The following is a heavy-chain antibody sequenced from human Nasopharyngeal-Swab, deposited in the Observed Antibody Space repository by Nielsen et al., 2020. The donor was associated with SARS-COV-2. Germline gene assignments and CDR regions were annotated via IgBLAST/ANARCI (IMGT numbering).Heavy chain of an antibody. CDR3: ARAEKSGFDY. CDR2: MNPNSGNT. J-gene: IGHJ4*02. Sequence: ASVKVSCKASGYIFTSYAINWVRQATGQGLEWMGWMNPNSGNTGYAQKFQGRVTMTRNTSISTAYMELSSLRSDDTAVYYCARAEKSGFDYWGQGTLVTVSS. CDR1: GYIFTSYA. D-gene: IGHD3-3*01. V-gene: IGHV1-8*01.